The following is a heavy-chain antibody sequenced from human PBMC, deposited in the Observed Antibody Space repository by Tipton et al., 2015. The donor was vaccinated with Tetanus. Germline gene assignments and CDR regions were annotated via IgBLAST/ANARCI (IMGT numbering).Heavy chain of an antibody. J-gene: IGHJ4*02. CDR3: AKDIGSGWFTTPAY. Sequence: SLRLSCAASGFTFSDYWMHWVRQAPGKGLEWVSGISWKSGTIGYADSVKGRFTISRDNAKNSLYLQMNSLRAEDTALYYCAKDIGSGWFTTPAYWGQGTLVTVSS. CDR1: GFTFSDYW. CDR2: ISWKSGTI. D-gene: IGHD6-19*01. V-gene: IGHV3-9*01.